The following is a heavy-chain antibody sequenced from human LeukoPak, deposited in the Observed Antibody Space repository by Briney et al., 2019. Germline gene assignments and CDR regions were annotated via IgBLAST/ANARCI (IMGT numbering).Heavy chain of an antibody. CDR2: ISSGSGYI. CDR1: GFTFSTYS. D-gene: IGHD1-26*01. Sequence: GGSLRLSCAATGFTFSTYSMNWVRQAPGKGLEWVSSISSGSGYIYYADSVKGRFTISRDNAKNSLYLQMNSLRAEDTAVYYCARDSGSYYAFDYWGQGTLVTVSS. CDR3: ARDSGSYYAFDY. J-gene: IGHJ4*02. V-gene: IGHV3-21*01.